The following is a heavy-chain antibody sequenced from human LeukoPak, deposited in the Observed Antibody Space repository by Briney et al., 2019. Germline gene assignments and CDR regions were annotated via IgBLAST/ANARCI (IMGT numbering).Heavy chain of an antibody. J-gene: IGHJ4*02. D-gene: IGHD4-17*01. CDR3: ARVRGFMTTVTTPEGYYFGY. Sequence: GGSLRLSCAASGFTFSSYWMSWVRQAPGKGLEWVANIKQDGSEKYYVDSVKGRFTISRDNAKNSLYLQMNSLRAEDTAVYYCARVRGFMTTVTTPEGYYFGYWGQGTLVTVSS. CDR2: IKQDGSEK. CDR1: GFTFSSYW. V-gene: IGHV3-7*01.